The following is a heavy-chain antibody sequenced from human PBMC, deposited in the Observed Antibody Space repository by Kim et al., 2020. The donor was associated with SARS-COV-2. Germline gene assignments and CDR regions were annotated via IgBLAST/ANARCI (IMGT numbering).Heavy chain of an antibody. D-gene: IGHD2-2*01. V-gene: IGHV3-30*18. CDR3: AKDRYLCSSTSCSTYFDY. CDR1: GFTFSSYG. CDR2: ISYDGSNK. J-gene: IGHJ4*02. Sequence: GGSLRLSCAASGFTFSSYGMHWVRQAPGKGLEWVAVISYDGSNKYYADSVKGRFTISRDNSKNTLYLQMNSLRAEDTAVYYCAKDRYLCSSTSCSTYFDYWGQGTLVTVSS.